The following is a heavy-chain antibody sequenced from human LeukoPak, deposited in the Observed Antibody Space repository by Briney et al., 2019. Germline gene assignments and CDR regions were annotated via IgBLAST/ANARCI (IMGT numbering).Heavy chain of an antibody. Sequence: ASVKVSCKASGYTFTSYDINWVRQATGQGLEWTGWMNPNSGNTGYVQKFQGRVTMTRNTSISTAYMELNSLRSEDTAVYYCARRRYSSNWYYFDYWGQGTLVTVSS. D-gene: IGHD6-13*01. CDR1: GYTFTSYD. CDR2: MNPNSGNT. CDR3: ARRRYSSNWYYFDY. V-gene: IGHV1-8*01. J-gene: IGHJ4*02.